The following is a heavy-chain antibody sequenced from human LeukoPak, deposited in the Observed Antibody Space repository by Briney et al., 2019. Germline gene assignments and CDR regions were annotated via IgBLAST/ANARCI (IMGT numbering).Heavy chain of an antibody. J-gene: IGHJ3*02. CDR1: GFSFSDYA. V-gene: IGHV3-64D*06. D-gene: IGHD3-22*01. CDR2: ISSNGGAT. Sequence: PGGSLRLSCSASGFSFSDYAVHWVRQAPGKGLEYVSAISSNGGATYYADSVKGRFTISRDNSKNTLYLQMSSLRAEDTAVYYCVKDREEGTMIVVVYAFDIWGQGTMVTVSS. CDR3: VKDREEGTMIVVVYAFDI.